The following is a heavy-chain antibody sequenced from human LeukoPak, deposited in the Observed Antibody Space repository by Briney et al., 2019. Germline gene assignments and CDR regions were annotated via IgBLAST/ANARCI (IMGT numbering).Heavy chain of an antibody. V-gene: IGHV4-4*07. CDR3: ARDSYGGYAPLWYYYYYMDV. J-gene: IGHJ6*03. CDR1: GGSISSYY. CDR2: VYTSGST. Sequence: SETLSLTCTVSGGSISSYYWSWIRQPAGKGLEWIGRVYTSGSTNYNPSLKSRVTMSVDTSKNQSSLKLSSVTAADTAVYYCARDSYGGYAPLWYYYYYMDVWGKGTTVTISS. D-gene: IGHD5-12*01.